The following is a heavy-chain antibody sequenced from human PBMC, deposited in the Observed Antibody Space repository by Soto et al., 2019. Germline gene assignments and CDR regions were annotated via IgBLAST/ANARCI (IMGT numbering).Heavy chain of an antibody. D-gene: IGHD3-22*01. CDR1: GGTFSSYA. Sequence: GASVKVSCKASGGTFSSYAISWVRQAPGQGLEWMGGIIPIFGTANYAQKFQGRVTITADESTSTAYMELSSLRSEDTAVYYCARDSSGYYYAPFDYWGQGTLVTVSS. V-gene: IGHV1-69*13. CDR2: IIPIFGTA. J-gene: IGHJ4*02. CDR3: ARDSSGYYYAPFDY.